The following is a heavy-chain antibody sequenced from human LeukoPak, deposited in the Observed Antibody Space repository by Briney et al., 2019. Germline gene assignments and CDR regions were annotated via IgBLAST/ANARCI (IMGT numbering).Heavy chain of an antibody. CDR1: GFIFSNYA. D-gene: IGHD2-2*03. J-gene: IGHJ4*02. Sequence: GGSLRLSCEASGFIFSNYAMSWVRQAPARGLEWVSSLRGDGDTFYADFVKGRFSLSRDDSRNTVYLHLNNLRVDDTAKYYCARASWISSADAVLWGQGTPVSVSS. CDR2: LRGDGDT. V-gene: IGHV3-23*01. CDR3: ARASWISSADAVL.